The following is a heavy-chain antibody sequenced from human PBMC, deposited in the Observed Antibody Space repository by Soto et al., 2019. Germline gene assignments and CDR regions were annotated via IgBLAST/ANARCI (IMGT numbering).Heavy chain of an antibody. CDR1: GGSISSYY. D-gene: IGHD6-13*01. V-gene: IGHV4-59*08. CDR2: IYYSGST. J-gene: IGHJ5*02. CDR3: ARRVIAAAGTSWFDP. Sequence: QVQLQESGPGLVKPSETLSLTCTVSGGSISSYYWSWIRQPPGKGLEWIGYIYYSGSTNYNPSLKSRVTISVATSKNQFSLKLSSVTAADTAVYYCARRVIAAAGTSWFDPWGQGTLVTVSS.